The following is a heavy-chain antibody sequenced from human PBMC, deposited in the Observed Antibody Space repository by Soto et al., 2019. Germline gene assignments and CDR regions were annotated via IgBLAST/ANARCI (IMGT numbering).Heavy chain of an antibody. CDR2: INPSGGST. Sequence: ASVKVSCKASRYTFTSYYMHWVRQAPGQGLEWMGIINPSGGSTSYAQKFQGRVTMTRDTSTSTVYMELSSLRSEDTAVYYCARSYTAMDAFDIWGQGTMVTVSS. J-gene: IGHJ3*02. CDR3: ARSYTAMDAFDI. D-gene: IGHD5-18*01. V-gene: IGHV1-46*01. CDR1: RYTFTSYY.